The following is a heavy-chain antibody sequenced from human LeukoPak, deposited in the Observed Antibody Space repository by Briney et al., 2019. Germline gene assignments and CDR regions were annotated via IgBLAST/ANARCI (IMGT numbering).Heavy chain of an antibody. Sequence: GGSLRLSCAASGFTFSSFAMHWVRQAPGKGLEWVADISYAGTYKHYADSVKGRFTISRDNSKNTLYLQMNSLRAEDTAVYYCAKDPILLWFGESQFDYWGQGTLVTVSS. CDR1: GFTFSSFA. D-gene: IGHD3-10*01. V-gene: IGHV3-30*18. CDR2: ISYAGTYK. CDR3: AKDPILLWFGESQFDY. J-gene: IGHJ4*02.